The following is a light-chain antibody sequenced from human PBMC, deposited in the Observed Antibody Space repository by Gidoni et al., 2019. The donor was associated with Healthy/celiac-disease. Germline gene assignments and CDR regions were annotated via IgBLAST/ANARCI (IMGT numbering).Light chain of an antibody. CDR2: RNT. Sequence: QSVLTKPPSASGTPGQRVTISCSGSSSTIGSNYVYWYQQLPGTAPKLLIYRNTQRPSGVPDRFSGSKSGTSASLAISGLRSEDEADYYCAAWDDSLSVLYVFGTGTKVTVL. CDR3: AAWDDSLSVLYV. J-gene: IGLJ1*01. V-gene: IGLV1-47*01. CDR1: SSTIGSNY.